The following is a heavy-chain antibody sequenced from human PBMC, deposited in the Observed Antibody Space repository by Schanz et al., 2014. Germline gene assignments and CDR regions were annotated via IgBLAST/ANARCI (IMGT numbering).Heavy chain of an antibody. D-gene: IGHD3-9*01. CDR3: AKAADWPVTRFDP. CDR1: GFIVRSNY. J-gene: IGHJ5*02. CDR2: ISASGGTT. Sequence: EVQLVESGGGLVQPGGSLRLSCAVSGFIVRSNYMTWVRQAPGKGLEWVSAISASGGTTYYADSVKGRFTISRDNSKSTLYLQMNSLRAEDTAVYYCAKAADWPVTRFDPWGQGTLVTVSS. V-gene: IGHV3-23*04.